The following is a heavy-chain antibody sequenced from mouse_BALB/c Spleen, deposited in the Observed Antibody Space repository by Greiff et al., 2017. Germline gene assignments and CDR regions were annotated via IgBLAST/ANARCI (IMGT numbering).Heavy chain of an antibody. J-gene: IGHJ1*01. Sequence: QVQLQQPGAELVKPGASVKLSCKASGYTFTSYYMYWVKQRPGQGLEWIGGINPSNGGTNFNEKFKSKATLTVDKSSSTAYMQLSSLTSEDSAVYYCTRKGPYYGYDWYFDDWGEGTTVTVSS. V-gene: IGHV1S81*02. CDR3: TRKGPYYGYDWYFDD. CDR2: INPSNGGT. D-gene: IGHD2-14*01. CDR1: GYTFTSYY.